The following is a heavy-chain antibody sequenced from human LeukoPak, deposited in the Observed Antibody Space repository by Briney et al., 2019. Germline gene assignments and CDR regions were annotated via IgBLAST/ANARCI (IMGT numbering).Heavy chain of an antibody. D-gene: IGHD2-21*02. V-gene: IGHV3-74*01. CDR1: GFTFSNHW. Sequence: GGSLRLSCAASGFTFSNHWMHWVRQTPEKGLVWVSNISPDGSRTDYADSVKGRFTISRDNSKNTLYLQMNSLRAEDTAVYYCARERTATVLFDYWGQGTLVTVSS. CDR3: ARERTATVLFDY. J-gene: IGHJ4*02. CDR2: ISPDGSRT.